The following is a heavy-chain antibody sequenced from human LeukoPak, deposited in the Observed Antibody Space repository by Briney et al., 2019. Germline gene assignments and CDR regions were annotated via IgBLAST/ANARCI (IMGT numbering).Heavy chain of an antibody. V-gene: IGHV1-18*01. CDR2: ISPYNGKT. J-gene: IGHJ4*02. D-gene: IGHD1-26*01. Sequence: ASVKVSCKASGYKFTNYGITWVRQAPGQGFEWMGWISPYNGKTNYAQKLQDRVTMTTDTSSSTVYMDLKSLTSDDTAVYYCARKGVGATGLDYWGQGTLVTVSS. CDR3: ARKGVGATGLDY. CDR1: GYKFTNYG.